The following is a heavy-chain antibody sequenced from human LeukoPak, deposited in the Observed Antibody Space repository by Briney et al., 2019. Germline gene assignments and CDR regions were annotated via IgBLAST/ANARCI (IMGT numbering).Heavy chain of an antibody. CDR2: INPNSGGT. CDR1: GYTFTGAY. Sequence: ASVKVSCKASGYTFTGAYMHWVRQAPGQGLEWMGWINPNSGGTDYAQKFQGRVTMTRDTSISTAYMELRRLRSDDTAVYYCARVAAIVVAGAIPDYFDYWGQGTLVTVSS. CDR3: ARVAAIVVAGAIPDYFDY. J-gene: IGHJ4*02. D-gene: IGHD6-19*01. V-gene: IGHV1-2*02.